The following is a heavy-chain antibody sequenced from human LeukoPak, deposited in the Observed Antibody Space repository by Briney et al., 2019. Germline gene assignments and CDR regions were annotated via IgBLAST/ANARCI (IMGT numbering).Heavy chain of an antibody. CDR3: ARTSSSTPLRY. CDR2: IKQDGSEK. CDR1: GFTFSTYS. V-gene: IGHV3-7*01. Sequence: GGSLRLSCAASGFTFSTYSMSWVRQVPGKGLEWVANIKQDGSEKYYVDSVKGRFTISRDNAKNSLYLQMNSLRAEDTAVYYCARTSSSTPLRYWGQGTLVTVSS. J-gene: IGHJ4*02. D-gene: IGHD6-13*01.